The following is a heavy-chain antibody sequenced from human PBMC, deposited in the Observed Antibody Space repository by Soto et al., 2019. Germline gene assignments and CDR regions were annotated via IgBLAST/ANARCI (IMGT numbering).Heavy chain of an antibody. D-gene: IGHD3-3*01. CDR1: GYTFTSYG. J-gene: IGHJ4*02. CDR2: ISAYNGNT. CDR3: ARINSIWSGYYFFDY. V-gene: IGHV1-18*01. Sequence: ASVKVSCKASGYTFTSYGISWVRQAPGQGLEWMGWISAYNGNTNYAQKLQGRVTMTTDTSTSTAYMELRSLRSDDTAVYYCARINSIWSGYYFFDYWGQGTLVTVSS.